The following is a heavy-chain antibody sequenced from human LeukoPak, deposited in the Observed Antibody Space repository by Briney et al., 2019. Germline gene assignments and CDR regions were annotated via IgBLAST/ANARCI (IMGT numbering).Heavy chain of an antibody. D-gene: IGHD3-10*01. CDR2: ISSSSSFI. Sequence: PGGSLTLSCAVSGFTVSSYTMNWVRQAPGKGLEWVSSISSSSSFIYYADSVKGRFTISRDNAKNSLYLQTNSLRTEHTAVSSRTRDRDDYWGQGTLVTVCS. CDR3: TRDRDDY. CDR1: GFTVSSYT. J-gene: IGHJ4*02. V-gene: IGHV3-21*01.